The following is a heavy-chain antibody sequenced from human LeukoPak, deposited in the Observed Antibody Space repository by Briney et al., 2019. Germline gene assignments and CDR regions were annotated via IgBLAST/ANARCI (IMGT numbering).Heavy chain of an antibody. Sequence: PGGSLRLSCAASGFTFDDYAMHWVRQAPGKGLEWVSGISWNSGSIGYADSVKGRFTISRDNAKNSLYLQMNSLRAEDTALYYCAKGRCSSTSCYKTTTHYYYYYGMDVWGQGTTVTVSS. CDR3: AKGRCSSTSCYKTTTHYYYYYGMDV. V-gene: IGHV3-9*01. J-gene: IGHJ6*02. CDR1: GFTFDDYA. D-gene: IGHD2-2*02. CDR2: ISWNSGSI.